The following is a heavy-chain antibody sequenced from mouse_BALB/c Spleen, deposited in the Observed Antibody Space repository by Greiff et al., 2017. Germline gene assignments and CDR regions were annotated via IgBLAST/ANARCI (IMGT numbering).Heavy chain of an antibody. J-gene: IGHJ2*01. V-gene: IGHV1-4*01. CDR3: ARSLATADFDY. CDR1: GYTFTSYT. Sequence: VQLQESGAELARPGASVKMSCKASGYTFTSYTMHWVKQRPGQGLEWIGYINPSSGYTNYNQKFKDKATLTADKSSSTAYMQLSSLTSEDSAVYYCARSLATADFDYWGQGTTLTVSS. CDR2: INPSSGYT. D-gene: IGHD1-1*01.